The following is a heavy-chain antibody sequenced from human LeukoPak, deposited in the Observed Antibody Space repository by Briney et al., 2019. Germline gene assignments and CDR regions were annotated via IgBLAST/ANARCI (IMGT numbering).Heavy chain of an antibody. CDR2: IDSTGST. J-gene: IGHJ4*02. Sequence: SQTLSLTCAVSGVSVNNGGYSWSWVRQSPGMGLEWIGFIDSTGSTSYNPSLKSRVTISLDTSNNQISLHLTSVTAADTAVYYCARDQGILARQIGYWGQGTLVTVSS. CDR3: ARDQGILARQIGY. CDR1: GVSVNNGGYS. V-gene: IGHV4-30-4*07. D-gene: IGHD6-6*01.